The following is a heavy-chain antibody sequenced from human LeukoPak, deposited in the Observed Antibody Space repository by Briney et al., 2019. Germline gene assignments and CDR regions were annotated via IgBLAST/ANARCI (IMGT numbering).Heavy chain of an antibody. CDR1: GYTFTSYG. CDR3: ARRLGYSSSWLQFDY. J-gene: IGHJ4*02. Sequence: ASVKVSCKASGYTFTSYGISWVRQATGQGLEWMGWMNPNSGNTGYAQKFQGRVTMTRNTSISTAYMELSSLRSEDTAVYYCARRLGYSSSWLQFDYWGQGTLVTVSS. D-gene: IGHD6-13*01. V-gene: IGHV1-8*02. CDR2: MNPNSGNT.